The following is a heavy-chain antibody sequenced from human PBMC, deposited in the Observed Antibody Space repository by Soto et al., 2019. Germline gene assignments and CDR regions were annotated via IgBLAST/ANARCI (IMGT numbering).Heavy chain of an antibody. CDR2: ISSSSSTI. J-gene: IGHJ6*03. V-gene: IGHV3-48*01. D-gene: IGHD2-15*01. Sequence: EVQLVEFGGGLVQPGGSLRLSCAASGFTFSSYSMNWVRQAPGKGLEWVAYISSSSSTIYYADSVKGRFTISRDNAKNSLYLQMNSLRAEDTAVYYCARAPYCSGGSCYYYYYMDVWGKGTTVTVSS. CDR1: GFTFSSYS. CDR3: ARAPYCSGGSCYYYYYMDV.